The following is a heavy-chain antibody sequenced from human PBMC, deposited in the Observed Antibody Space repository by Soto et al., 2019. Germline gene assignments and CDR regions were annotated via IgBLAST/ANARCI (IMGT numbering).Heavy chain of an antibody. J-gene: IGHJ4*02. CDR1: GFTFSSYG. D-gene: IGHD6-13*01. V-gene: IGHV3-33*01. CDR2: IWYDGSNK. Sequence: QVQLVESGGGVVQPGRSLRLSCAASGFTFSSYGMHWVRQAPGKGLEWVAVIWYDGSNKYYADSVKGRFTISRDNSKNTLYLQMNSLRAEDTAVYYCARRSWAWVFADYWGQGTLVTVSS. CDR3: ARRSWAWVFADY.